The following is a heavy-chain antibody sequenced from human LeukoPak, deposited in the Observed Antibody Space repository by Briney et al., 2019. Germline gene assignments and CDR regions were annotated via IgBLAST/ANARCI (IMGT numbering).Heavy chain of an antibody. V-gene: IGHV1-18*01. CDR2: ISTYSGIT. CDR1: GYTFNSYA. D-gene: IGHD6-13*01. CDR3: ARDRGLRATAGTRIDF. Sequence: ASVKVSCKASGYTFNSYAITWVRQAPGQGLEWMGWISTYSGITSYAQKLQGRVTMTTDTSSTTAYMELRSLRSDDTALYYCARDRGLRATAGTRIDFWGQGTLVTVSS. J-gene: IGHJ4*02.